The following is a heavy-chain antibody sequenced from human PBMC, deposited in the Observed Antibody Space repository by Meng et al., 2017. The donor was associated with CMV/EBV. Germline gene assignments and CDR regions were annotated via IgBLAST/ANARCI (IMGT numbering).Heavy chain of an antibody. CDR2: ISSSGSTI. CDR1: GFTFSSYE. D-gene: IGHD6-19*01. J-gene: IGHJ6*02. V-gene: IGHV3-48*03. CDR3: ARDGAVAGTLGYYYYYGMDV. Sequence: GGPLRLSCAASGFTFSSYEMNWVRQAPGKGLEWVSYISSSGSTIYYADSVKGRFTISRDNAKNSLYLQMNSLRAGDTAVYYCARDGAVAGTLGYYYYYGMDVWGQGTTVTVSS.